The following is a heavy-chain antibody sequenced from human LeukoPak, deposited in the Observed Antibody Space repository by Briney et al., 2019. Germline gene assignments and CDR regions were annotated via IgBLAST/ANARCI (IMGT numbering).Heavy chain of an antibody. V-gene: IGHV1-69*05. CDR2: IIPIFGTA. Sequence: ASVKVSCKASGGTFSSYAISWVRQAPGQGLEWMGGIIPIFGTANYAQKFQGRVTITTDESTSTAYMELSSLRSEDTAVYYCASWYYYDSSGYYYLSFDYWGQGTLVTVSS. CDR1: GGTFSSYA. D-gene: IGHD3-22*01. J-gene: IGHJ4*02. CDR3: ASWYYYDSSGYYYLSFDY.